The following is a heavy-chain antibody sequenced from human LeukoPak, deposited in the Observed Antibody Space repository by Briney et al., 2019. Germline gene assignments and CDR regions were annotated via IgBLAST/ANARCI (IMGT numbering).Heavy chain of an antibody. J-gene: IGHJ4*02. D-gene: IGHD2/OR15-2a*01. V-gene: IGHV3-23*01. CDR1: GFTFSSYD. CDR3: AKETQEYRSDY. CDR2: IGRSGDRT. Sequence: GGSLRPSCGASGFTFSSYDMSWVRQAPGEGLEWVSSIGRSGDRTFYADSVKGRFTISRDNSKNTLYLQMNSLRAEDAAVCYCAKETQEYRSDYWGQGTLVTVSS.